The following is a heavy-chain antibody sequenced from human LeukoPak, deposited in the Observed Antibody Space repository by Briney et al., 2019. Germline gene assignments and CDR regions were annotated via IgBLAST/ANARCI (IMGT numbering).Heavy chain of an antibody. Sequence: ASVKVSCKASGYTFTIYYMHWVRQAPGQGLEWMGIINPSGGSTSYAQKFQGRVTMTRDTSTSTVYMELSSLRSEDTAVYYCARGIVVVPAAPRGFDYWGQGTLVTVSS. V-gene: IGHV1-46*01. CDR3: ARGIVVVPAAPRGFDY. J-gene: IGHJ4*02. D-gene: IGHD2-2*01. CDR2: INPSGGST. CDR1: GYTFTIYY.